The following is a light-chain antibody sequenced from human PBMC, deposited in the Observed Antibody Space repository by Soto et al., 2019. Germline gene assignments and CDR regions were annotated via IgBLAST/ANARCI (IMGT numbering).Light chain of an antibody. CDR1: QYIGNY. CDR2: SAS. J-gene: IGKJ1*01. V-gene: IGKV1-39*01. CDR3: QSNYILPWT. Sequence: EIQVTQSPPSLSASVGDTITITCRATQYIGNYLYWYQVKPGEAPNLLIYSASTLQIGVASRFGGNGSATHFTLTINTLQFDDFASYYCQSNYILPWTFGQGTKVDIK.